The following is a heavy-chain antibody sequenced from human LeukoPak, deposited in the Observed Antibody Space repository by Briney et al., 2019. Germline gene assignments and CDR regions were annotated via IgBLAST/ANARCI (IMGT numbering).Heavy chain of an antibody. CDR1: GITFSNYN. J-gene: IGHJ4*02. V-gene: IGHV3-21*01. CDR3: ASGYYSGSYY. D-gene: IGHD1-26*01. CDR2: ITSSSSYT. Sequence: PGGSLRLSCAAPGITFSNYNMNWVRQAPGKGLEWISSITSSSSYTFYADSVKGRFTISRDNAKNSLYLQMNSLRAEDTAVYYCASGYYSGSYYWGQGTLVTVSS.